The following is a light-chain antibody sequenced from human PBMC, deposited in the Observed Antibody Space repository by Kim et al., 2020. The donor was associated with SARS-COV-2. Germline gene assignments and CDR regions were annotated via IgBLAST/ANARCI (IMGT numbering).Light chain of an antibody. Sequence: EIVMTQSPATLSVSPGERVALSCRASQSVRSNLAWYQQKAGQVPRLLIYGASTRATDIPARFSGSGSGTEFALTISSLQSEDFAVYYCQRNNDWPLTFGGGTKVDIK. CDR2: GAS. V-gene: IGKV3-15*01. J-gene: IGKJ4*01. CDR1: QSVRSN. CDR3: QRNNDWPLT.